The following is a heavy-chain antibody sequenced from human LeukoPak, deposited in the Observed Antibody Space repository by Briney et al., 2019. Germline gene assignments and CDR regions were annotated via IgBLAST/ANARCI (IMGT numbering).Heavy chain of an antibody. J-gene: IGHJ6*02. CDR1: GGSISSSSYY. CDR3: ASAAGIAAAGIIPLARYYYYGMDV. V-gene: IGHV4-39*01. CDR2: IYYSGST. D-gene: IGHD6-13*01. Sequence: SETLSLTCTVSGGSISSSSYYWGWIRQPPGKGLEWIGSIYYSGSTYYNPSLKSRVTISVDTSKNQLSLKLSSVTAADTAVYYCASAAGIAAAGIIPLARYYYYGMDVWGQGTTVTVSS.